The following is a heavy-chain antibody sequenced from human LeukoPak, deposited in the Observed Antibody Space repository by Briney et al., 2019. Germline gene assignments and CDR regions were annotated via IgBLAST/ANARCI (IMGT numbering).Heavy chain of an antibody. CDR3: ARDRWDGYNQGIFDY. V-gene: IGHV4-39*07. D-gene: IGHD5-24*01. J-gene: IGHJ4*02. CDR2: IYYSGST. CDR1: GGSISSSSYY. Sequence: SETLSLTCIVSGGSISSSSYYWGWIRQPPGKGLEWIGSIYYSGSTYYNPSLKSRVTISVDTSKNQFSLKLSSVTAADTAVYYCARDRWDGYNQGIFDYWGQGTLVTVSS.